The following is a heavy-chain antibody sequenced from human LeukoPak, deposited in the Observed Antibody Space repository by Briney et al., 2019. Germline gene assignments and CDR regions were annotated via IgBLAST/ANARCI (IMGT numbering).Heavy chain of an antibody. CDR1: GFTFSRYA. CDR2: ISGGGGST. D-gene: IGHD3-3*01. CDR3: ARDHHPFWSGYYNPQDWFDP. J-gene: IGHJ5*02. Sequence: PGGSLRLSCAASGFTFSRYAMSWVRQAPGKGLEWVSAISGGGGSTYYADSVKGRFTISRDNSKNTLYLQVNSLRAEDAAVYYCARDHHPFWSGYYNPQDWFDPWGQGTLVTVSS. V-gene: IGHV3-23*01.